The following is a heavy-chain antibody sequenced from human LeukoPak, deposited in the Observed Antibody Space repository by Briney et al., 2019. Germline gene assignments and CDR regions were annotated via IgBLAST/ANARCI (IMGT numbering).Heavy chain of an antibody. D-gene: IGHD3-22*01. J-gene: IGHJ4*02. CDR3: VYYYYHGNGYFDY. CDR2: IWYDGSKK. Sequence: PGRSLRLSCAASGFIFNTNYMHWVRQAPGKGLEWVAVIWYDGSKKYYAVSVKGRFTTSTYNSKNTLYLQMNSLKAEDTAVYYCVYYYYHGNGYFDYWGQGTLVTVSS. V-gene: IGHV3-33*01. CDR1: GFIFNTNY.